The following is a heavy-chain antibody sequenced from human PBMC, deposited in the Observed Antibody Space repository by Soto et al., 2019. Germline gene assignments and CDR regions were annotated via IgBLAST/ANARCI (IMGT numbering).Heavy chain of an antibody. J-gene: IGHJ3*02. Sequence: EVQLVESGGGVVRPGGSLRLSCAASGFTFDDYGMSWVRQAPGKGLEWVSGINWNGGSTGYADSVKGRFTISRDNAKKSLYLQMNSLRAEDTALYHCARGGAYCSGGSCYSDAFDIWGQGTMVTVSS. CDR2: INWNGGST. CDR1: GFTFDDYG. D-gene: IGHD2-15*01. CDR3: ARGGAYCSGGSCYSDAFDI. V-gene: IGHV3-20*01.